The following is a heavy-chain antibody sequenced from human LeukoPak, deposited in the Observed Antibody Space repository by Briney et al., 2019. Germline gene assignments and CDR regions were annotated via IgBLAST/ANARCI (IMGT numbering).Heavy chain of an antibody. CDR1: XXSXXXXYX. CDR2: IYHSGST. V-gene: IGHV4-38-2*01. J-gene: IGHJ3*02. Sequence: SXXSXXXXYXWGWIRQPPGKGRXWIGSIYHSGSTNYNPSLKSRVTMSVDTXKNQFSMKLSSVTAADTAVYYCXXXXXXXXXXXXAXDIWGQGTMVTVSS. CDR3: XXXXXXXXXXXXAXDI.